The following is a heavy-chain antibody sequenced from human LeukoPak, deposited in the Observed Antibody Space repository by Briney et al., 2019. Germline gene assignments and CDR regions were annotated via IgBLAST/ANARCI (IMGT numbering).Heavy chain of an antibody. D-gene: IGHD3-16*01. CDR1: GGSISSDY. Sequence: PSETLSLTCTVSGGSISSDYWSWIRQPPGKGLEWIGYIYYSGSTNYNPSLKSRVTISVDTSKNQFSLKLSSVTAADTAVYYCARVVITFGGVYYFDYWGQGTLVTVSS. CDR2: IYYSGST. CDR3: ARVVITFGGVYYFDY. V-gene: IGHV4-59*01. J-gene: IGHJ4*02.